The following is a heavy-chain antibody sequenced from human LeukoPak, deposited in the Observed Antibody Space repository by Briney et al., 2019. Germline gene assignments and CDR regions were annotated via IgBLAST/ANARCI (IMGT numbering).Heavy chain of an antibody. V-gene: IGHV3-9*01. D-gene: IGHD3-22*01. CDR2: ISWNSGSI. J-gene: IGHJ6*02. Sequence: GRSLRLSSAASLFTFYDYAMHWVRQAPGKGLWSVSGISWNSGSIGYADSVKGRFTISRDNAKNSLYLQMNSLRAEDTALYYCAKAGLNYYYYGMDVWGQGTTVTVSS. CDR1: LFTFYDYA. CDR3: AKAGLNYYYYGMDV.